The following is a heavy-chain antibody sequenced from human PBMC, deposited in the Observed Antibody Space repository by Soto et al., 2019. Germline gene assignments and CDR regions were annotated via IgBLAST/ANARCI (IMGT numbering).Heavy chain of an antibody. D-gene: IGHD3-3*01. CDR1: GFTFSSYG. J-gene: IGHJ4*02. V-gene: IGHV3-30*18. CDR3: AKEYTRFLFEYYFDY. Sequence: GGSLRLSCAASGFTFSSYGMHWVRQAPGKGLEWVAVISYDGSNKYYADSVKGRFTISRDNSKNTLYLQMNSLRAEDTAVYYCAKEYTRFLFEYYFDYWGQGTLVTVSS. CDR2: ISYDGSNK.